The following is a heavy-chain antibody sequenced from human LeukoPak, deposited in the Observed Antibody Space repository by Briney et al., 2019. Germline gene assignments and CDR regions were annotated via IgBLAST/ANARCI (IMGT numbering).Heavy chain of an antibody. CDR3: AKETITMIVVVITAYFDY. J-gene: IGHJ4*02. Sequence: GGSLRLSCAASGFTFSSYAMSWARQAPGKGLEWLSAISGSGGSTYYADSVKGRFTISRDNSKNTLYLRMNSLRAEDTAVYYCAKETITMIVVVITAYFDYWGQGTLVTVSS. V-gene: IGHV3-23*01. CDR1: GFTFSSYA. CDR2: ISGSGGST. D-gene: IGHD3-22*01.